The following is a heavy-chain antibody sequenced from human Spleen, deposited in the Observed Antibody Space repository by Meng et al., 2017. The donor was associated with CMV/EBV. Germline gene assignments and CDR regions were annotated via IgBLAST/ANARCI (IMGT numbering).Heavy chain of an antibody. Sequence: KASGYIFIDYFIHWVRRAPGRGLEWMGWINPINGGTHFAQKFQDRVTLTRDTSTSTAYMELSSLTSDDTAVYYCARPSGSAPNWVDPWGQGTLVTVSS. V-gene: IGHV1-2*02. CDR2: INPINGGT. CDR3: ARPSGSAPNWVDP. CDR1: GYIFIDYF. J-gene: IGHJ5*02. D-gene: IGHD1-26*01.